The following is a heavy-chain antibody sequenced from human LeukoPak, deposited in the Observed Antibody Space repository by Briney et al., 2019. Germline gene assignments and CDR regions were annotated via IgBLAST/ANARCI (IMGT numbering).Heavy chain of an antibody. Sequence: GGSLRLSCAASGFTFSSYAMHWVRQAPGEGLEWVAVISYDGSNKYYADSVKGRFTISRDNSKNTLYLQMNSLRAEDTAVYYCARGEYSSSFDYWGQGTLVTVSS. D-gene: IGHD6-6*01. J-gene: IGHJ4*02. CDR1: GFTFSSYA. CDR2: ISYDGSNK. V-gene: IGHV3-30-3*01. CDR3: ARGEYSSSFDY.